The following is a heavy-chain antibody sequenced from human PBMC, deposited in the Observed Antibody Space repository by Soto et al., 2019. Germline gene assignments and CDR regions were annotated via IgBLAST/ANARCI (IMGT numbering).Heavy chain of an antibody. CDR1: GDSINNSHW. J-gene: IGHJ5*02. Sequence: QVQLQESGPGLVQPSGTLSLTCAVSGDSINNSHWWSWIHQTPGKGLEWIGETYHSGTTNYNPSLKTRVTISIDQSKNQFSLKMNSVTAADTAVYYCAREVNSSPARGPNWFDPWGQGTLVTVSS. CDR2: TYHSGTT. V-gene: IGHV4-4*02. D-gene: IGHD6-13*01. CDR3: AREVNSSPARGPNWFDP.